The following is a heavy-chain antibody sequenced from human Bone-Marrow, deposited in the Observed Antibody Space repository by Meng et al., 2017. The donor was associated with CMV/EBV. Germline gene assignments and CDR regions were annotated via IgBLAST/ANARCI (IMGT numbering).Heavy chain of an antibody. D-gene: IGHD3-22*01. V-gene: IGHV4-34*01. J-gene: IGHJ4*02. CDR3: ARSPNYYDSSGYSSTQAFDY. CDR1: GGSFSGYY. CDR2: INHSGST. Sequence: SETLSLTCAVYGGSFSGYYWSWIRQPPGKGLEWIGEINHSGSTNYNPSLKSRVTISVDTSKNQFSLKLSSVTAADTAVYYCARSPNYYDSSGYSSTQAFDYWGQRKLVTVSS.